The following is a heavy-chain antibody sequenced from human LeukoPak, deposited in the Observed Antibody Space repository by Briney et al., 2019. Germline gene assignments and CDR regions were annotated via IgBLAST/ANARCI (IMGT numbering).Heavy chain of an antibody. Sequence: PGGSLRLSCAASGFTFSSYGMHWVRQAPGKGLEWVAVISYDGSNKYYADSVKGRFTISRDNSKNTLYLQMNSLRAEDTAVYYCAKSFDWLLGSAALFDYWGQGTLVTVSS. CDR3: AKSFDWLLGSAALFDY. CDR1: GFTFSSYG. D-gene: IGHD3-9*01. V-gene: IGHV3-30*18. CDR2: ISYDGSNK. J-gene: IGHJ4*02.